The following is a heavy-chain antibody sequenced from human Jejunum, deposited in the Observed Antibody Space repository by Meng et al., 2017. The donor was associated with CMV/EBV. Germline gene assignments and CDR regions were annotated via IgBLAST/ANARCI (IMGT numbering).Heavy chain of an antibody. D-gene: IGHD3-10*01. V-gene: IGHV4-59*01. CDR2: TCYNGRF. CDR1: GGSISNYY. Sequence: GGSISNYYWNWIRQPRGMGLEWIGYTCYNGRFTYNSYLRNRVTISLDTSRKQLSLKLTSVTAADTDVYYCVRDTAHLGWLDPWGQGILVTVSS. J-gene: IGHJ5*02. CDR3: VRDTAHLGWLDP.